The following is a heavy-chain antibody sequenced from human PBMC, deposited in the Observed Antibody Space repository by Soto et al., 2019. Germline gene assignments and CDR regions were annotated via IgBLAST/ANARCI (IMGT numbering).Heavy chain of an antibody. Sequence: QVQLVESGGGVVQPGRSLRLSCAVSGFTFTSYGMHWVRQAPGKGLEWVALIRYDGIKKFYADSVKGRFTISRDNSQNILYLQLNSLRAEDTAVYYCARPDLSGSYYRPFFDQWGQGTLVTVSS. CDR1: GFTFTSYG. D-gene: IGHD3-10*01. J-gene: IGHJ4*02. CDR3: ARPDLSGSYYRPFFDQ. V-gene: IGHV3-33*08. CDR2: IRYDGIKK.